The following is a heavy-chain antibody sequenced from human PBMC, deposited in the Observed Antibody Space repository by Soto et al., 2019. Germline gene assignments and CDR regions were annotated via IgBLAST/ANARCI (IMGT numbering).Heavy chain of an antibody. CDR1: GYYFPSYY. Sequence: PGESLKISCKASGYYFPSYYLACVRQVPGKGLEGMAIINPGDSDTRYRPSFQGQVTISVERPITTTYLRWSSLKASHTATYYCARHVGDATGSYSNWSDSWAQGTLVPVSS. CDR3: ARHVGDATGSYSNWSDS. J-gene: IGHJ5*01. CDR2: INPGDSDT. D-gene: IGHD3-9*01. V-gene: IGHV5-51*01.